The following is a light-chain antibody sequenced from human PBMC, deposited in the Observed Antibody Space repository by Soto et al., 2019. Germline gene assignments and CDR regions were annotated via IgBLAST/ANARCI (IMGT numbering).Light chain of an antibody. CDR3: KQLYSDTLT. J-gene: IGKJ4*02. CDR1: QDISSF. CDR2: AAS. V-gene: IGKV1-9*01. Sequence: DIQLTQSPSFLSASVGDRVTVTCRASQDISSFLAWYHQTPGKAPNLLIYAASTLQSGVPSRFSGSGSGTEFTLTISSLQPEDFATYYGKQLYSDTLTIGGGTKL.